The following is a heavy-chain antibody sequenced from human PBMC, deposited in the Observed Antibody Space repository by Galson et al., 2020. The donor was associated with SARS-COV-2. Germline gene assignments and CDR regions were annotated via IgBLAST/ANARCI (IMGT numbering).Heavy chain of an antibody. J-gene: IGHJ4*02. CDR3: ASSLQLWSHFDY. CDR1: GFTFSSYG. V-gene: IGHV3-30*03. D-gene: IGHD5-18*01. Sequence: GESLKISCAASGFTFSSYGMHWVRQAPGKGLEWVAAISYDGSNKYYADSVKGRFTISRDNSKNTLYLQMNSLRAEDTAVYYCASSLQLWSHFDYWGQGTLVTVSS. CDR2: ISYDGSNK.